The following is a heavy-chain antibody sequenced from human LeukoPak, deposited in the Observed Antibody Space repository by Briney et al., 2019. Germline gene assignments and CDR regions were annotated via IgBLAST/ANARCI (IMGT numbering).Heavy chain of an antibody. D-gene: IGHD1-26*01. CDR2: IRSKANSYAT. CDR3: TREVGATTYVY. Sequence: PGGSLRLSCAASGFIFSGSAMHWVRQASGKGLEWVGRIRSKANSYATAYAASVKGRFTISRDDSKNTAYLQMNSLKPEDTAVYYCTREVGATTYVYWGQGTLVTVSS. CDR1: GFIFSGSA. J-gene: IGHJ4*02. V-gene: IGHV3-73*01.